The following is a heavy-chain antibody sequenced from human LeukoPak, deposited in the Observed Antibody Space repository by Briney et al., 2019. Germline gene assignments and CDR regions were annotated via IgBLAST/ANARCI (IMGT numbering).Heavy chain of an antibody. Sequence: SVKVSCKASGGTFSGYAISGVRQAPGQGVEGRGGIIPIFGTANYAQRFQGRVPITADESTSTAYMELISLRSEDTAVYYCASMTTVTTWLASSGPGTLVTASS. D-gene: IGHD4-17*01. V-gene: IGHV1-69*01. CDR3: ASMTTVTTWLAS. CDR2: IIPIFGTA. J-gene: IGHJ5*02. CDR1: GGTFSGYA.